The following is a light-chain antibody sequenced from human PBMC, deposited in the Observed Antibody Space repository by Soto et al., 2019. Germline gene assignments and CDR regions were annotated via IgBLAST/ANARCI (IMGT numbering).Light chain of an antibody. J-gene: IGKJ1*01. CDR1: QTVISSS. CDR2: DAS. Sequence: IVLTQSPGTLSLSPGERATLSCRASQTVISSSLAWFQQKPGQAPRLLIYDASNRATGIPDRFSGSGSGTDFTLTISRLEPEDFAVYFCQQYGSSPTWTFGQGTKVQI. CDR3: QQYGSSPTWT. V-gene: IGKV3-20*01.